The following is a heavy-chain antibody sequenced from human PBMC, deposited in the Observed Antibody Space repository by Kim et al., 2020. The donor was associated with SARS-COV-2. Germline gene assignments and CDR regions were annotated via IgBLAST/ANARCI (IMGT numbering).Heavy chain of an antibody. J-gene: IGHJ6*02. CDR1: GGSFSGYY. Sequence: SETLSLTCAVYGGSFSGYYWSWIRQPPGKGLEWIGAITHSGSTNYNPSLKSRVTISVDTSKNQFSLKLSSVTAADTAVYYCARGVRSSSSFYYYGMDVWGQGTTGTVSS. CDR2: ITHSGST. V-gene: IGHV4-34*01. D-gene: IGHD6-6*01. CDR3: ARGVRSSSSFYYYGMDV.